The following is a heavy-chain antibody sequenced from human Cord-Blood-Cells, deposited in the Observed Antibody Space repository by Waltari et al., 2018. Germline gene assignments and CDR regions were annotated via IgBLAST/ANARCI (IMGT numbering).Heavy chain of an antibody. CDR2: ISYDGSNK. CDR3: AKDVGYYGSGSYYKGFDY. CDR1: GFTFSSYG. D-gene: IGHD3-10*01. J-gene: IGHJ4*02. V-gene: IGHV3-30*18. Sequence: QVQLVESGGGVVQPGRSLRLSCAASGFTFSSYGVHWVRRAPAKGLEWVAVISYDGSNKYYADSVKGRFTISRDNSKNTLYLQMNSLKAEDTAVYYCAKDVGYYGSGSYYKGFDYWGQGTLVTVSS.